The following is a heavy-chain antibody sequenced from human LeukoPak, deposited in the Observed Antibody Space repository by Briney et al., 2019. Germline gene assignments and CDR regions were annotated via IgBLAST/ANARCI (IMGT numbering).Heavy chain of an antibody. J-gene: IGHJ4*02. CDR3: AKVTGTDGYKDAIDY. V-gene: IGHV3-23*01. D-gene: IGHD5-24*01. CDR2: ISNGGRNT. CDR1: GFTFRTYS. Sequence: GGSLRLSCAASGFTFRTYSMTWIRQAPGKGLEWVSVISNGGRNTNYADSAKGRFTISRDNSKNTLYLQMNSLRVEDAAIYYCAKVTGTDGYKDAIDYWGQGILVAVSS.